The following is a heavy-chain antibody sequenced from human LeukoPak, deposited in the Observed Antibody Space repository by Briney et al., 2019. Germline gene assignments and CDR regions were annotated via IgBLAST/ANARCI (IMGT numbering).Heavy chain of an antibody. D-gene: IGHD3-16*01. J-gene: IGHJ6*02. Sequence: GGSLRLSCAASGFTFSSYWMNWARQAPGKGLEWVASINHNGNVNYSVDSVQGRSTITRDNAKNSQYLQMSNLRAEDTAVYFCARGGGLDVWGQGATVTVSS. CDR3: ARGGGLDV. CDR2: INHNGNVN. CDR1: GFTFSSYW. V-gene: IGHV3-7*03.